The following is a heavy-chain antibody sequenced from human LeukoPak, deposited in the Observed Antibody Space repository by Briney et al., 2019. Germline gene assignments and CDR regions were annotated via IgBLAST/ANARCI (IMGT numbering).Heavy chain of an antibody. CDR3: ARPPTRSSWYAFDI. D-gene: IGHD6-13*01. V-gene: IGHV3-33*01. CDR1: GCTFSSYG. Sequence: GRSLRLSCAASGCTFSSYGMHWVRQAPGKGLEWVAVIWYDGSNKYYADSVKGRFTISRDNSKNTLYLQMNSLRAEDTAVYYCARPPTRSSWYAFDIWGQGTMVIVSS. CDR2: IWYDGSNK. J-gene: IGHJ3*02.